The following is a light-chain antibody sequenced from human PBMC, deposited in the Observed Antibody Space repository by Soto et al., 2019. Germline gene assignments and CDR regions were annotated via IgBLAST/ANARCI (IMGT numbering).Light chain of an antibody. Sequence: EIVLTQSPGTLSLSPGERATLSCRASQSVSSSYLAWYQQKPGQAPRLLIYDASSRATGIPDRFSGSGSGTDFTLTITRLEPEDFAVYYCQHYDTSGGYTFGPGTKVDIK. CDR3: QHYDTSGGYT. CDR1: QSVSSSY. V-gene: IGKV3-20*01. J-gene: IGKJ3*01. CDR2: DAS.